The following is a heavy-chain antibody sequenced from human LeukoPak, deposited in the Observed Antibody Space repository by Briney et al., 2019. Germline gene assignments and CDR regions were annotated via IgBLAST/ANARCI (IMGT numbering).Heavy chain of an antibody. J-gene: IGHJ4*02. D-gene: IGHD5-18*01. CDR2: ISGSGGST. CDR3: AKRIPGYSYIDY. CDR1: GFTFSSYA. Sequence: GSLSLSCAASGFTFSSYAMSWVRQAPGKGLEWVSAISGSGGSTYYADSVKGRFTISRDNSKNTLYLQMNSLRAEDTAVYYCAKRIPGYSYIDYWGQGTLVTVSS. V-gene: IGHV3-23*01.